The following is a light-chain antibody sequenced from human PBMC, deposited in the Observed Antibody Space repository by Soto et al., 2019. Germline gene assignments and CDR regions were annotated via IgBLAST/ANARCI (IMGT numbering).Light chain of an antibody. CDR3: QQFGSAWT. CDR2: GTS. V-gene: IGKV3-20*01. CDR1: QSVSSNY. Sequence: DIVLTQSPGTLSLSPGERATLSCRATQSVSSNYLAWYQQKPGQAPRLLIYGTSSRATGFPDRFSGSGSGTDFTLTISRLEPEDFAVYYCQQFGSAWTFGQGTKVEIK. J-gene: IGKJ1*01.